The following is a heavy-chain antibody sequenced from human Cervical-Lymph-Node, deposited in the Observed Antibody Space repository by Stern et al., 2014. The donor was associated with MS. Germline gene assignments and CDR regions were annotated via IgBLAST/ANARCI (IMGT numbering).Heavy chain of an antibody. J-gene: IGHJ3*02. CDR2: INPSGGTT. D-gene: IGHD2-21*01. V-gene: IGHV1-46*01. Sequence: VQLVESGAEVKKPGASVKVSCKASGYTFGRYYMHWVRQAPGHGLEWMGKINPSGGTTTPAQKFQDRVTIARDASTSTGYMELSSLRSNDPAVYYCASAIPGAAFDIWGQGTMVTVSS. CDR1: GYTFGRYY. CDR3: ASAIPGAAFDI.